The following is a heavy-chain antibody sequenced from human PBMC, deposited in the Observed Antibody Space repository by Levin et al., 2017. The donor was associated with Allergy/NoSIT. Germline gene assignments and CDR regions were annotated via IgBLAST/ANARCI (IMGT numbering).Heavy chain of an antibody. CDR3: AREGFFGGVPYYYGMDV. CDR2: ISSSSSYI. Sequence: GGSLRLSCAASGFTFSSYSMNWVRQAPGKGLEWVSSISSSSSYIYYADSVKGRFTISRDNAKNSLYLQMNSLRAEDTAVYYCAREGFFGGVPYYYGMDVWGQGTTVTVSS. D-gene: IGHD3-16*01. CDR1: GFTFSSYS. J-gene: IGHJ6*02. V-gene: IGHV3-21*01.